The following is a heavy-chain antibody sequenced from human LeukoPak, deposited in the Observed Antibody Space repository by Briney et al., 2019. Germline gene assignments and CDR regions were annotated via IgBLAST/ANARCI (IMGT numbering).Heavy chain of an antibody. CDR2: ISYDGNTI. Sequence: GGSLRLSCAASEFTFSNYALHWVRQAPGKGLQWVAVISYDGNTIHYADSVKGRFIISRDTSKNTLYLQMNSLRAEDTAVYYCATPGGLQKFDHRGQGTLVTVSS. V-gene: IGHV3-30-3*01. J-gene: IGHJ4*01. D-gene: IGHD4-11*01. CDR1: EFTFSNYA. CDR3: ATPGGLQKFDH.